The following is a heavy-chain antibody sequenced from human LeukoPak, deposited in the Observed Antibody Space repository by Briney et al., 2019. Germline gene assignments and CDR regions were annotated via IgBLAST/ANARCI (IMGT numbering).Heavy chain of an antibody. J-gene: IGHJ3*02. Sequence: ASVKVSCKASGYTFNNYGISWVRQVPGQGLEWMGWISPYNGNTKFAQKFQGRVTVTTETSTSTAYMELRSLRSDDTAVYYCARLSYFDGRGDDAFDIWGQGTMVTVSS. CDR3: ARLSYFDGRGDDAFDI. CDR2: ISPYNGNT. V-gene: IGHV1-18*01. D-gene: IGHD2-15*01. CDR1: GYTFNNYG.